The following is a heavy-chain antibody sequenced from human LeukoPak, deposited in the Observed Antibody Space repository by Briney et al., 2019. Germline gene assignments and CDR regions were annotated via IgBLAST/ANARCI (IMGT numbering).Heavy chain of an antibody. CDR3: ARDVAPAAPYDAFDI. Sequence: GGALRLSCAASGFTFSSYAMHWVRQAPGKGLEWVGVISYDGSNKYYADSVKGRFTISRYNSKNTLYLQMNSLRAEDTAVYYCARDVAPAAPYDAFDIWGQGTMVTVSS. V-gene: IGHV3-30*04. CDR2: ISYDGSNK. D-gene: IGHD2-2*01. CDR1: GFTFSSYA. J-gene: IGHJ3*02.